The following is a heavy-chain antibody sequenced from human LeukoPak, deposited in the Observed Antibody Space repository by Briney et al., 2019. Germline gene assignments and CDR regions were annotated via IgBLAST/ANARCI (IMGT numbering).Heavy chain of an antibody. CDR1: GFTFSGYS. J-gene: IGHJ4*02. Sequence: GGSLRLSCAASGFTFSGYSMSWVRQAPGKGLEWVSSISSSGNYMYYADSVKGRFTISRDNSKNTLYLQMNSLRAEDTAIYYCAKDVAGVRGVRGGFDYWGQGTLVTVSS. D-gene: IGHD3-10*01. CDR3: AKDVAGVRGVRGGFDY. V-gene: IGHV3-21*04. CDR2: ISSSGNYM.